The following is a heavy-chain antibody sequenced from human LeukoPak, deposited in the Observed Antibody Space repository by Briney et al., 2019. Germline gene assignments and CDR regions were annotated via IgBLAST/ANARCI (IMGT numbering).Heavy chain of an antibody. D-gene: IGHD3-10*01. CDR2: INPNTGDT. Sequence: ASVKVSCKASGYTFTGYYMHWVRKTRGQGLEWMGWINPNTGDTNYGRKFQGRVTMTRDTSINTAYMELRSLRSDDTAVYYCARSRRVGNGEYPDYWGQGTLVTVSS. CDR3: ARSRRVGNGEYPDY. J-gene: IGHJ4*02. V-gene: IGHV1-2*02. CDR1: GYTFTGYY.